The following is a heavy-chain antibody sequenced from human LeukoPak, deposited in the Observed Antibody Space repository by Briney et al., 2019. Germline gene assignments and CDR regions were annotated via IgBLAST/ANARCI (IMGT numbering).Heavy chain of an antibody. D-gene: IGHD5-12*01. CDR3: AEDKGYSGYDSYDY. CDR2: ISWNSGSI. V-gene: IGHV3-9*01. CDR1: GFTFDDYA. J-gene: IGHJ4*02. Sequence: PGRSLRLSCAASGFTFDDYAMHWVRQAPGKGLEWVSGISWNSGSIGYADSVKGRFTISRDNAKNSLYLQMNSLRAEDTALYYCAEDKGYSGYDSYDYWGQGTLVTVSS.